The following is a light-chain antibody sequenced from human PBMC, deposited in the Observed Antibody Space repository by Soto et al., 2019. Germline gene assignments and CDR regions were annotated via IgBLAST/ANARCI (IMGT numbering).Light chain of an antibody. CDR3: SSYRVVGSYV. CDR2: DVS. V-gene: IGLV2-14*03. J-gene: IGLJ1*01. Sequence: QSALTQPASVSGSPGQSITISCSGTSSDVGRHNAVSWYQQHPGKVPQLMIYDVSIRPSGISDRLSASKSGNMASLTISGLQAEDEADYYCSSYRVVGSYVFGTGTKLTVL. CDR1: SSDVGRHNA.